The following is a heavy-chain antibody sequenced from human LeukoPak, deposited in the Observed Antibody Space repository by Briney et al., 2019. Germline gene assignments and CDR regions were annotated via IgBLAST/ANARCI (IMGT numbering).Heavy chain of an antibody. CDR2: IYYSGSATGST. CDR1: GGSINSFY. J-gene: IGHJ6*03. Sequence: SETLSLTCTVSGGSINSFYWSWIRQPPGKGLEWIGYIYYSGSATGSTSYNPSLRGRVTISVDTSKNQFSLYLASVTAADTAVYYCARGERWAVDTPHDTPRVHYMDVWGKGTTVTVSS. V-gene: IGHV4-59*01. D-gene: IGHD5-18*01. CDR3: ARGERWAVDTPHDTPRVHYMDV.